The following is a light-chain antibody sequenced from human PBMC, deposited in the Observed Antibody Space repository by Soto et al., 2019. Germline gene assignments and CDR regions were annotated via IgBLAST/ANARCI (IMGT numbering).Light chain of an antibody. Sequence: EIVLTQSPDTLSLSPGERATFSCRATQSITNNYVAWYQQKPGQAPRLLIYGASRRATGIPDRISGSGSETDYTLRITRLEPESFAAYYCHRYLDSPHTFGQGSKVDIK. CDR1: QSITNNY. V-gene: IGKV3-20*01. J-gene: IGKJ2*01. CDR2: GAS. CDR3: HRYLDSPHT.